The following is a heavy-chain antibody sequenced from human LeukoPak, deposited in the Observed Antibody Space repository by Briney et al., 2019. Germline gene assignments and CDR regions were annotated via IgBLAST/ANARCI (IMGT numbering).Heavy chain of an antibody. Sequence: PSETLSLTCAVYGGSFSGYYWSWILQPPGKGLEWIGEINHSGSTNYNPSLKSRVTISVDTSKNQFSLKLSSVTAADTAVYYCARWAYSSSWYGVRYFDYWGQGTLVTVSS. V-gene: IGHV4-34*01. D-gene: IGHD6-13*01. CDR2: INHSGST. CDR3: ARWAYSSSWYGVRYFDY. J-gene: IGHJ4*02. CDR1: GGSFSGYY.